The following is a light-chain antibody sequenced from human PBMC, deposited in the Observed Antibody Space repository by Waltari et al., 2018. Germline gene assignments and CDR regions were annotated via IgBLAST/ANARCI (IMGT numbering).Light chain of an antibody. J-gene: IGLJ2*01. V-gene: IGLV1-40*01. CDR3: QSYDNILSGGV. Sequence: QSVLTPPPSVSGAPGQRVTIYCTGSISNIGAGYDVHWYQQLPGTAPKRLIYGNNNRPSGVPDRFSGSKSGTSASLAITGLQSDDEADYYCQSYDNILSGGVFGGGTKLTVL. CDR2: GNN. CDR1: ISNIGAGYD.